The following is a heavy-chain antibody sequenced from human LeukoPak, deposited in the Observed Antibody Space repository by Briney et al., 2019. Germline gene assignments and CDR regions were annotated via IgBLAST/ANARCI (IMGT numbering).Heavy chain of an antibody. CDR3: ARATVLPGSGWRMSMAY. V-gene: IGHV1-3*01. J-gene: IGHJ4*02. Sequence: ASVKVSCKASGYTFTSYARHWVRQAPGQRLEWMGHINAGSGNRKYSQKFKGRVTITTETSARTAYMELSSLRSEDTPVYYCARATVLPGSGWRMSMAYWGQGSLVTV. CDR1: GYTFTSYA. CDR2: INAGSGNR. D-gene: IGHD6-19*01.